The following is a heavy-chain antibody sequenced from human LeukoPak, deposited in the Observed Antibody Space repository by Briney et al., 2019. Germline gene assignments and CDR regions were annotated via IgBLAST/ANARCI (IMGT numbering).Heavy chain of an antibody. D-gene: IGHD3-10*01. CDR3: ASGSGSYRTPYYYMDV. CDR1: GYTFTGYY. J-gene: IGHJ6*03. CDR2: INPNSGGT. Sequence: GASVKVSCKASGYTFTGYYMHWVRQAPGQGLEWMGWINPNSGGTNYAQKFQGRVTMTRDTSISTAYMELSRLRSDDTAVYYCASGSGSYRTPYYYMDVWGTGTTVTVSS. V-gene: IGHV1-2*02.